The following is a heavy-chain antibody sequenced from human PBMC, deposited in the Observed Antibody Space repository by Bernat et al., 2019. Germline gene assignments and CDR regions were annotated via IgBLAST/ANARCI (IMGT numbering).Heavy chain of an antibody. D-gene: IGHD5-12*01. Sequence: EVQLVESGGGLVQPGGSLRLSCAASGFSFSNYWMHWVRQAPGKGLAWVSHINSDGSSTRYGDSVKGRFTISRDNAKNTLYLQMNSLRAEDTAVYYCTKGGLRTLDFGGQGTLVTVSS. V-gene: IGHV3-74*01. CDR2: INSDGSST. J-gene: IGHJ4*02. CDR3: TKGGLRTLDF. CDR1: GFSFSNYW.